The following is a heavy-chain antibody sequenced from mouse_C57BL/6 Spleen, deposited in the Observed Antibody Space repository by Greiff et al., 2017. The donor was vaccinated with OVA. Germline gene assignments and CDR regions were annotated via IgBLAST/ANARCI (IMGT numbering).Heavy chain of an antibody. CDR3: AIYYDYERYFDV. D-gene: IGHD2-4*01. CDR2: INPNYGTT. V-gene: IGHV1-39*01. J-gene: IGHJ1*03. Sequence: VQLQQSGPELVKPGASVKISCKASGYSFTDYNMNWVKQSNGKRLEWIGVINPNYGTTSYNQKFKGKATLTVDQSSSTAYMQLNSLTSEDSAVYYCAIYYDYERYFDVWGTGTTVTVSS. CDR1: GYSFTDYN.